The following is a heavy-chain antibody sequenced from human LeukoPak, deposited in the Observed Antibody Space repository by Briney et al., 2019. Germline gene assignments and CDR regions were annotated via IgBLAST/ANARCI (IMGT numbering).Heavy chain of an antibody. V-gene: IGHV3-9*03. CDR2: ISWNSGSI. D-gene: IGHD2-2*01. Sequence: GRSLRLSCAASGFTFDDYAMHWVRQAPGTGLEWVSGISWNSGSIGYADSVKGRFTISRDNAKNSLYLQMNSLRAEDMALYYCAKGYCSSTSCSFDYWGQGTLVTVSS. J-gene: IGHJ4*02. CDR3: AKGYCSSTSCSFDY. CDR1: GFTFDDYA.